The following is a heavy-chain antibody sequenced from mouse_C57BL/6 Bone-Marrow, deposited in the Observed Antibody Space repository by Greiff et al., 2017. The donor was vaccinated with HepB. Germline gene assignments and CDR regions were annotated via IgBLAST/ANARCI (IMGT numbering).Heavy chain of an antibody. D-gene: IGHD1-1*01. Sequence: EVKLMESGAELVRPGASVKLSCTASGFNIKDDYMHWVKQRPEQGLEWIGWIDPENGDTEYASKFQGKATITADTSSNTAYLQLSSLTSEDTAVYYCTTHMGWGITTVVATDYWGQGTTLTVSS. J-gene: IGHJ2*01. V-gene: IGHV14-4*01. CDR3: TTHMGWGITTVVATDY. CDR1: GFNIKDDY. CDR2: IDPENGDT.